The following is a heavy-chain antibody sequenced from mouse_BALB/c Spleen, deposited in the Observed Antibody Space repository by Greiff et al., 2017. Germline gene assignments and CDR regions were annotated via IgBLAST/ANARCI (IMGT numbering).Heavy chain of an antibody. CDR2: ISYSGST. D-gene: IGHD1-1*01. CDR1: GYSITSDYA. CDR3: ARRAYYYGSSYVFDY. V-gene: IGHV3-2*02. Sequence: EAKLQESGPGLVKPSQSLSLTCTVTGYSITSDYAWNWIRQFPGNKLEWMGYISYSGSTSYNPSLKSRISITRDTSKNQFFLQLNSVTTEDTATYYCARRAYYYGSSYVFDYWGQGTTLTVSS. J-gene: IGHJ2*01.